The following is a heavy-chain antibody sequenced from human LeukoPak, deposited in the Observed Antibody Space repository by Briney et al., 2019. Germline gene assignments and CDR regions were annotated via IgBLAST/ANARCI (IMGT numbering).Heavy chain of an antibody. Sequence: GGSLRLSCAASGFIFRDYTMTWVRQAPGKGLEWVSHIRSSGADIRYADSVKGRFTISRDDAKNSLFLQMNSLRAGDTAVYYCARDKDWAFDYWGQGTLVTVSS. CDR2: IRSSGADI. J-gene: IGHJ4*02. V-gene: IGHV3-21*05. CDR1: GFIFRDYT. D-gene: IGHD3/OR15-3a*01. CDR3: ARDKDWAFDY.